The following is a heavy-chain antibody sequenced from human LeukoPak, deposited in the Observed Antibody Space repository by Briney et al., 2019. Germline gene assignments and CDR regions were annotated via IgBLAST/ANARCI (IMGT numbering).Heavy chain of an antibody. Sequence: SETLSLTCTVSDDSITMYYWTWIRQPPGKGLEWIGYVDHTGSTKFNPSLNGRVSISRDTSKNFFSLMLRSVTAAVTAVYFCARGRVSSSTWYSTYYYFFYMDFWGKGTTVTVSS. CDR2: VDHTGST. CDR3: ARGRVSSSTWYSTYYYFFYMDF. CDR1: DDSITMYY. J-gene: IGHJ6*03. V-gene: IGHV4-59*01. D-gene: IGHD4-11*01.